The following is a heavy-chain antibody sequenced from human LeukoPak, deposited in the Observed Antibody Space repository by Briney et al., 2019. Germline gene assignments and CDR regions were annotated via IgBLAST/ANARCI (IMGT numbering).Heavy chain of an antibody. V-gene: IGHV3-49*03. Sequence: GGSLRLSCTASGFTFGDYVMSWFRQAPGKGLEWVGFIRSQVYDGTTEYAPSVKGRFTISRDDSKSIAYLQMNSLKTEDTAVYYCSRNPKPYQYDSTGLYYDDYWGQGTLVTVSS. CDR3: SRNPKPYQYDSTGLYYDDY. CDR1: GFTFGDYV. D-gene: IGHD3-22*01. J-gene: IGHJ4*02. CDR2: IRSQVYDGTT.